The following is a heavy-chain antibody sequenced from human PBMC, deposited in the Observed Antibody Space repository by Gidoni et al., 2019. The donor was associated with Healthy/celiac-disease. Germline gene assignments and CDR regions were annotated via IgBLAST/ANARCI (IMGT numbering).Heavy chain of an antibody. Sequence: EVQLVESGGVVVQLGGSLRLSCAASGFTFDDYTLHWVRQAPGKGLEWVSLISWDGGSTYYADSVKGRFTISRDNSKNSLYLQMNSLRTEDTALYYCAKDAGIAVAGRPHYGMDVWGQGTTVTVSS. J-gene: IGHJ6*02. CDR2: ISWDGGST. CDR1: GFTFDDYT. CDR3: AKDAGIAVAGRPHYGMDV. V-gene: IGHV3-43*01. D-gene: IGHD6-19*01.